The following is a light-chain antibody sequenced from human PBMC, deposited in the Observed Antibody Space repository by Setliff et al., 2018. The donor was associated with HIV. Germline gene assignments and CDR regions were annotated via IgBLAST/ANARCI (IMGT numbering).Light chain of an antibody. CDR3: SSYTRTNLFV. Sequence: QSALTQPASVSASPGQSITISCTGTTSDISHYNFVSWYQQRPDSAPKLLIYEVFNRPSGVSHRFSGSKSGNTASLTISGLQAEDEADYYCSSYTRTNLFVFGTGTKVTVL. CDR2: EVF. V-gene: IGLV2-14*01. CDR1: TSDISHYNF. J-gene: IGLJ1*01.